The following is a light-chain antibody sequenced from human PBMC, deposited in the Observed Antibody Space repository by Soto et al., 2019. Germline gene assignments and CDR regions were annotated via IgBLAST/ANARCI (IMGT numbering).Light chain of an antibody. Sequence: DIQMTQSPSTLSASVGDRVTITCRASRSIRNWLAWYQQKPRKAPKLLIYDASTLKTGVPPRFSGSGSGTEFTLTISSLQPEDFATYYCQQYNSYSTFGQGTKLEIK. CDR3: QQYNSYST. CDR2: DAS. V-gene: IGKV1-5*01. J-gene: IGKJ2*01. CDR1: RSIRNW.